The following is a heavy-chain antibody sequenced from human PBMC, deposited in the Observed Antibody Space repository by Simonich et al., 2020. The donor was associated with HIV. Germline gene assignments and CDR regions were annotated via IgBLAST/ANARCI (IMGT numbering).Heavy chain of an antibody. D-gene: IGHD1-1*01. Sequence: QVQLQQWGAGLLKPSETLSLTCAVYGGSFSGYYWSWIRQPPGKGLEWIGEINHSESTNNNPSLKSRVTISVDTSKNQFSLKLSSVTAAETAVYSCARGIPRNYYYFYYMDVWGKGTTVIVSS. CDR3: ARGIPRNYYYFYYMDV. CDR1: GGSFSGYY. V-gene: IGHV4-34*01. J-gene: IGHJ6*03. CDR2: INHSEST.